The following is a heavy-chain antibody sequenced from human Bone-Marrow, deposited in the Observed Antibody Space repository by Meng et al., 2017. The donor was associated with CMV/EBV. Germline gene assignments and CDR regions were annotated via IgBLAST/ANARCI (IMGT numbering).Heavy chain of an antibody. J-gene: IGHJ5*02. CDR2: IYYSGST. Sequence: SETLSLTCTVPGGSISSSSYYWGWIRQPPGKGLEWIGSIYYSGSTYYNPSLKSRVTISVDTSKHQFSLKLSSVTAADTAVYYCARLIVVVPARGWFDTWGQGTLVTVSS. CDR3: ARLIVVVPARGWFDT. CDR1: GGSISSSSYY. D-gene: IGHD2-2*01. V-gene: IGHV4-39*01.